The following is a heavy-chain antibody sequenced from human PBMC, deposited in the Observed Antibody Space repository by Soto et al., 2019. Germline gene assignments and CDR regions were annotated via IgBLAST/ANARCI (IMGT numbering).Heavy chain of an antibody. CDR1: GFTFSSYA. Sequence: GGSLRLSCAASGFTFSSYAMSWVRQAPGKGLEWVSAISGSGGSTYYADSVKGRFTISRDNSKNTLYLQINSLRAEDTAVYYCAKDRGGMNYYYGMDVWGQGTRVTVSS. D-gene: IGHD3-10*01. CDR2: ISGSGGST. CDR3: AKDRGGMNYYYGMDV. J-gene: IGHJ6*02. V-gene: IGHV3-23*01.